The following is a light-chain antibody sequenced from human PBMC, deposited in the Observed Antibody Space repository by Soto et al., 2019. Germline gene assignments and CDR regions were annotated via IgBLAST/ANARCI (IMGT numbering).Light chain of an antibody. V-gene: IGLV1-40*01. CDR2: GNS. J-gene: IGLJ1*01. Sequence: QSVLTQPPSVSGAPGQRVTISCSGSSSNIGAGYDVNWYRQLPGTSPKLLIYGNSDRPSGVPDRFSGSKSGTSASLAITGLQADDEADYFCQSYDRSRRTYVFGTGTKVTVL. CDR1: SSNIGAGYD. CDR3: QSYDRSRRTYV.